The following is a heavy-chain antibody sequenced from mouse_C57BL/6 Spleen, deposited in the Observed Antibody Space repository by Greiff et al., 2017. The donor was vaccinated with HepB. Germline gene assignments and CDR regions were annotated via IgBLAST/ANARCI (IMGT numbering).Heavy chain of an antibody. CDR1: GYTFTSYT. Sequence: QVQLQQSGAELARPGASVKMSCKASGYTFTSYTMHWVKQRPGQGLEWIGYINPSSGYTKYNQKFKDKATLTADKSSSTAYMQLSSLTSEDSAVYYCARVLSYYAMDYWGQGTSVTVSS. J-gene: IGHJ4*01. V-gene: IGHV1-4*01. CDR2: INPSSGYT. CDR3: ARVLSYYAMDY.